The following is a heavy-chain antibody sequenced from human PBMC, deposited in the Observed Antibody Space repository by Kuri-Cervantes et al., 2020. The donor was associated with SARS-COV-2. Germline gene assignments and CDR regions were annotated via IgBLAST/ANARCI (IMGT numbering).Heavy chain of an antibody. V-gene: IGHV3-23*01. CDR3: AREGLDSYYYYMDV. CDR1: GFTFSSYA. CDR2: ISGSGGST. J-gene: IGHJ6*03. Sequence: GGSLRLSCAASGFTFSSYAMSWVRQAPGKGLEWVSAISGSGGSTYYADSVKGRFTISRDNSKNTLYLQMNSLRAEDTAVYYCAREGLDSYYYYMDVWGKGTTVTVSS. D-gene: IGHD6-19*01.